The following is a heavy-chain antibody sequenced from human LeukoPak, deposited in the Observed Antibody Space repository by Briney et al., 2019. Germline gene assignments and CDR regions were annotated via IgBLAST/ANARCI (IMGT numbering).Heavy chain of an antibody. CDR3: SRGSGWLSVY. CDR1: GFTFGDYL. D-gene: IGHD6-19*01. V-gene: IGHV3-49*03. CDR2: ISGGTT. Sequence: GGSLRLSCTASGFTFGDYLMSWFRQAPGKGLEWIGFISGGTTEYAASVKGRFSISRDDSTSIAYLQMNSLTTEDTAVYYCSRGSGWLSVYWGQGTLVTVSS. J-gene: IGHJ4*02.